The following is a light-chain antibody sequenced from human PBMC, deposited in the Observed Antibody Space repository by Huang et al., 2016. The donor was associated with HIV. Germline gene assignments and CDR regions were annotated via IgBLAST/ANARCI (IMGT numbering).Light chain of an antibody. CDR2: AAS. J-gene: IGKJ1*01. CDR3: LQHHGYPRT. V-gene: IGKV1-17*03. CDR1: QDISNC. Sequence: DIQLTQSPSAMSASVGDRVSITCRASQDISNCLAWFQQKPGGAPKRLISAASSLQGGGPARFSASGSGTKFTLKISGLQPEDFATYYCLQHHGYPRTFGQGTKV.